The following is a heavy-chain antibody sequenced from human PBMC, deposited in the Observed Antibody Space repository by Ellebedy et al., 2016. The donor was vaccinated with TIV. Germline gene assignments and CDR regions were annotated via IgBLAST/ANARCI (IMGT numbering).Heavy chain of an antibody. Sequence: GGSLRLSCAASGFTFSSYGMHWVRQAPGKGLEWVAVIWYDGSNKYYADSVKGRFTISRDNSKNTLYLQMNSLRAEDTAVYYCARDGDYDSAPDYWGQGTLVTVSS. V-gene: IGHV3-33*01. CDR2: IWYDGSNK. CDR3: ARDGDYDSAPDY. D-gene: IGHD3-10*01. CDR1: GFTFSSYG. J-gene: IGHJ4*02.